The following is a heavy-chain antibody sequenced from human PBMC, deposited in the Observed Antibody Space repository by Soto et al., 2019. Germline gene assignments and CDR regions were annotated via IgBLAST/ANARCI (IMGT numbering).Heavy chain of an antibody. CDR1: GGSISSSSYY. D-gene: IGHD3-22*01. CDR2: IYYSGST. J-gene: IGHJ5*02. V-gene: IGHV4-39*01. CDR3: ARRPPLDYYDSSGYNWFDP. Sequence: PSETLSLTCTVSGGSISSSSYYWGWIRQPPGKGLEWIGSIYYSGSTCYNPSLKSRVTISVDTSKNQFSLKLSSVTAADTAVYYCARRPPLDYYDSSGYNWFDPWGQGTLVTVSS.